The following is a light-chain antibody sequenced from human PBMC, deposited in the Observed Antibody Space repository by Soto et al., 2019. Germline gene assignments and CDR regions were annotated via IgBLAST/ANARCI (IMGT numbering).Light chain of an antibody. CDR1: SSDVGGHNY. V-gene: IGLV2-14*01. CDR2: EVS. J-gene: IGLJ3*02. CDR3: SSYSSSSTWV. Sequence: QSALTQPASVSGSPGQSITISCTGTSSDVGGHNYVSWYQQYPGKAPKLMIYEVSNRPSGVSNRFSGSKSGNTASLTISGLQAEDEADYYCSSYSSSSTWVFGGGTKVTVL.